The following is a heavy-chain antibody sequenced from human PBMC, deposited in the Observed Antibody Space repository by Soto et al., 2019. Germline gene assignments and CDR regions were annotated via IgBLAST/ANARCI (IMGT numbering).Heavy chain of an antibody. V-gene: IGHV1-69*12. Sequence: QVQLVQSGAELKKPGSSVKVSCKASGGTFSSYAISWVRQAPGQGLEWMGGIIPIFGTANYAQKFQGRVTITADESTSTAYMELSSLRSADTAVYYSAHEGCSGGSCYLGYWGQGTLDTVS. J-gene: IGHJ4*02. CDR1: GGTFSSYA. D-gene: IGHD2-15*01. CDR3: AHEGCSGGSCYLGY. CDR2: IIPIFGTA.